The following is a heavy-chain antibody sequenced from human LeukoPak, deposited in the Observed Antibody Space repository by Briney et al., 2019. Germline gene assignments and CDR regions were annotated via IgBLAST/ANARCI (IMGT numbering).Heavy chain of an antibody. Sequence: SETLSLTCAVSGGSISSSNWWSWVRQPPGKGLGWIGEIYHSGSTNYNPSLKSRVTISVDKSKNQFSLKLSSVTAADTAVYYCARAKSTVVDAFDIWGQGTMVTVSS. CDR1: GGSISSSNW. V-gene: IGHV4-4*02. J-gene: IGHJ3*02. D-gene: IGHD4-23*01. CDR2: IYHSGST. CDR3: ARAKSTVVDAFDI.